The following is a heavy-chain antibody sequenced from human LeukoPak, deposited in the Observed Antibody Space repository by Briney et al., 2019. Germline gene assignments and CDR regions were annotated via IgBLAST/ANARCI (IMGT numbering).Heavy chain of an antibody. D-gene: IGHD5-12*01. V-gene: IGHV3-53*01. Sequence: GGSLRLSCAASGFTVSSNYMSWVRQAPGKGLEWVSVIYSGGSIYYADSVKGRFTISRDNAKNSLYLQMNSLRAEDTAVYYCARVPSSRWGYAAESYFDYWGQGTLVTVSS. CDR1: GFTVSSNY. J-gene: IGHJ4*02. CDR3: ARVPSSRWGYAAESYFDY. CDR2: IYSGGSI.